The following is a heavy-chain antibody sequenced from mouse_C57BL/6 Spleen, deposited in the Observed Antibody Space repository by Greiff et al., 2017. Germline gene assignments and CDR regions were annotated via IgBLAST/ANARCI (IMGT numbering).Heavy chain of an antibody. CDR1: GFTFSDYG. CDR2: ISSGSSTI. J-gene: IGHJ3*01. D-gene: IGHD1-1*01. Sequence: EVKLVESGGGLVKPGGSLKLSCAASGFTFSDYGMHWVRQAPEKGLAWVAYISSGSSTIYYADTVKGRFTIPRDNANHTLFLHMTSLSSEVTAMYYCAPITTAYWGQGTLVTVSA. V-gene: IGHV5-17*01. CDR3: APITTAY.